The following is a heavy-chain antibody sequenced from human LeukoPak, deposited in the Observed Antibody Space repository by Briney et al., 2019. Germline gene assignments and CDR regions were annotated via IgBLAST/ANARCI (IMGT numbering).Heavy chain of an antibody. CDR3: AGDYDYALGFDI. Sequence: SETLSLTCTVSGGSISSYYWSWIPQPAGKGLEWIGRIYTSGSTNYNPSLKSRVTMSVDTSKNQFSLKLSSVTAADTAVYYCAGDYDYALGFDIWGQGTMVTVSS. CDR1: GGSISSYY. CDR2: IYTSGST. D-gene: IGHD3-16*01. J-gene: IGHJ3*02. V-gene: IGHV4-4*07.